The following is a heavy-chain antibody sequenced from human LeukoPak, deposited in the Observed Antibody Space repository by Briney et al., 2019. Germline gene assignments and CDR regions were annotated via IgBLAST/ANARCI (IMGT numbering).Heavy chain of an antibody. D-gene: IGHD6-19*01. Sequence: SETLSLTCTVSGGSISSGGYYWSWIRQPPGKGLEWIGYIYYSGSTYYNPSLKSRVTISVDTSKNQFSLKLSSVTAADTAVYYCARAIAVAGTSAFDYWGQGTLVTVSS. CDR3: ARAIAVAGTSAFDY. J-gene: IGHJ4*02. V-gene: IGHV4-31*03. CDR2: IYYSGST. CDR1: GGSISSGGYY.